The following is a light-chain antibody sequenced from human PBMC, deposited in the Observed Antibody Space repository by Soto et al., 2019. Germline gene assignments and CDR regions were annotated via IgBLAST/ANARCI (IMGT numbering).Light chain of an antibody. J-gene: IGLJ1*01. V-gene: IGLV2-14*03. CDR1: RTDGDGHDY. CDR2: DVY. CDR3: TSYTASSPFYV. Sequence: SVLTQPMYVSGSPGQSLPITCIGVRTDGDGHDYVSWYQQHPGQAPQLIIYDVYNRPSGVSDRFSGSKSGNTASLIISGLQAEDEADYFCTSYTASSPFYVFGAGTKVTV.